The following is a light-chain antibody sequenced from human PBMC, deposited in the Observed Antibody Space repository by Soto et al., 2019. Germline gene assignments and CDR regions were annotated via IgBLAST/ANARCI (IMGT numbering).Light chain of an antibody. CDR3: SSYAGSNNVV. CDR2: EVS. CDR1: SSDVGGYNY. J-gene: IGLJ2*01. Sequence: QSALTQPPSASGSPGQSGTISCTGTSSDVGGYNYVSWYQQHPGKAPKLMIYEVSKRPSGVPDRFSGSKSGSTASLTVSGLQAEDEADYYCSSYAGSNNVVFGGGTKLTVL. V-gene: IGLV2-8*01.